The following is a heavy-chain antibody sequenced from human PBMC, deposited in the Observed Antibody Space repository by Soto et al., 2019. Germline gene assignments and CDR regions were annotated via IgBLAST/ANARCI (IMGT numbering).Heavy chain of an antibody. D-gene: IGHD3-16*01. CDR2: IYYSGST. Sequence: QVQLQESGPGLVKPSETLSLTCTVSGGSISSYYWSWIRQPPGKGLEWIGYIYYSGSTKYNPSLKGRVTITVDTSKIQFSLKLSSVTAADTAVYYCARRYGGYVDYWGQVTLVTVSS. V-gene: IGHV4-59*01. CDR3: ARRYGGYVDY. CDR1: GGSISSYY. J-gene: IGHJ4*02.